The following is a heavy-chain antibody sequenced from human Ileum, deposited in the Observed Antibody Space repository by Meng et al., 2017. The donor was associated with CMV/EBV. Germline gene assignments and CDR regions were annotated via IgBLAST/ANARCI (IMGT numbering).Heavy chain of an antibody. D-gene: IGHD3-16*01. V-gene: IGHV1-69*04. CDR2: INPLVGIP. CDR3: ARDWGDYFDY. Sequence: QVQRVQSGTEVKKPGSSVKVSCQASGDPLNNYAMGWVRQVPGQGLEWMGGINPLVGIPNYAQKFQGRVTITADKNTNTVYMELGSLRSDDTAVFYCARDWGDYFDYWGPGTLVTVSS. CDR1: GDPLNNYA. J-gene: IGHJ4*02.